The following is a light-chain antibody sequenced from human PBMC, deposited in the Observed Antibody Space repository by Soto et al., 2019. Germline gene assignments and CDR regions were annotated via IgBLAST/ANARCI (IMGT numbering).Light chain of an antibody. CDR3: SSSAGGNTPYV. CDR1: SSDVGGYNY. Sequence: QSALPQPASVSGSPGQSITISCTGTSSDVGGYNYVSWYRQHPGKAPKLMIYDVSNRPSGVSNRFSGSKSGNTASLTISGLQAEDEADYYCSSSAGGNTPYVFGTGTKLTVL. CDR2: DVS. V-gene: IGLV2-14*03. J-gene: IGLJ1*01.